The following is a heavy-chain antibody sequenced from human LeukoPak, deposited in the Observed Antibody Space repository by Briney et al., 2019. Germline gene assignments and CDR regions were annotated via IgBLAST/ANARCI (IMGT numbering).Heavy chain of an antibody. Sequence: SETLSLTCAVYGGSFSGYYWSWIRQPPGKGLEWIGEINHSGSTNYNSSLKSRVTISVDTSKNQFSLKLSSVTAADTAVYYCARGYRTYCGGDCYYYWGQGTLVTVSS. D-gene: IGHD2-21*02. CDR3: ARGYRTYCGGDCYYY. J-gene: IGHJ4*02. CDR1: GGSFSGYY. CDR2: INHSGST. V-gene: IGHV4-34*01.